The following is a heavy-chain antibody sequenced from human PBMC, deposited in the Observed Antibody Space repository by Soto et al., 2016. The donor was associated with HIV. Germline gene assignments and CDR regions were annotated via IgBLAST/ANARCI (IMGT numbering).Heavy chain of an antibody. CDR2: ISYDGSSK. D-gene: IGHD3-10*01. CDR1: GFTFNTFA. V-gene: IGHV3-30*04. J-gene: IGHJ4*02. Sequence: VQLVESGGGVVQPGRSLRLSCAAPGFTFNTFAMHWVRQAPGKGLEWVAFISYDGSSKYYADSVKGRFTISRDNSKNTLYLQMNSLRVEDTAVFYCAREIIDSNFGIDYWGQGTLVTVSS. CDR3: AREIIDSNFGIDY.